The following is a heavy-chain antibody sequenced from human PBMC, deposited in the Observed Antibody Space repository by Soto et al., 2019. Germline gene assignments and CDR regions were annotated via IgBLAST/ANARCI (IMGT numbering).Heavy chain of an antibody. V-gene: IGHV1-18*04. CDR2: INPYIGNT. J-gene: IGHJ5*02. CDR3: ARVNQSQYRRGDNWFDP. Sequence: QVQLVQSGAEVKKPGASVKVSCKASGYTFYNYGLSWVRQAPGQGLEWMGWINPYIGNTKYIQKLQGRVTLTTDTSTSTAYMELRSLRSDDTAVYYCARVNQSQYRRGDNWFDPWGQGTLVTVSS. CDR1: GYTFYNYG. D-gene: IGHD3-10*01.